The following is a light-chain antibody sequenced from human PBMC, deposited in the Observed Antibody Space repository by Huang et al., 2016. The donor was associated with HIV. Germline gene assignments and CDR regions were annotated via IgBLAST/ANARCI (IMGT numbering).Light chain of an antibody. CDR1: QSVFYSPNKNNY. Sequence: DIVMTQSPDSLSVSLGERANITCKSSQSVFYSPNKNNYLAWYQQTPGQTPRLLIYWATARESGVPDRFNGSGSGTDVTFTISNLQAEDVAVYDCQQYYKTPLTFGGGTKVEIK. V-gene: IGKV4-1*01. CDR2: WAT. J-gene: IGKJ4*01. CDR3: QQYYKTPLT.